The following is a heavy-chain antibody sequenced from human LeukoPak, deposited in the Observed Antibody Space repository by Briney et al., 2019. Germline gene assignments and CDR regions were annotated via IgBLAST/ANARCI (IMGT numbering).Heavy chain of an antibody. CDR2: IIPIFGTA. Sequence: ASVKVSCKASRGTFSSYAISWVRQAPGQGLEWMGGIIPIFGTANYAQNFQGRVTMTRDTSTSTVYMELSSLRSEDTAVYSCARGEYYYDSSGYYFDYWGQGTLVTVSS. D-gene: IGHD3-22*01. CDR1: RGTFSSYA. CDR3: ARGEYYYDSSGYYFDY. V-gene: IGHV1-69*05. J-gene: IGHJ4*02.